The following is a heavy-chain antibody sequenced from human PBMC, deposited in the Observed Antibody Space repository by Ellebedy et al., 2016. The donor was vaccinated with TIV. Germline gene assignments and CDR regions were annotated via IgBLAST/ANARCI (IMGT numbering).Heavy chain of an antibody. D-gene: IGHD1-26*01. Sequence: SETLSLTCTVSGGSISSHTYYWAWIRQPPGKGLEWLGSVYYTGSTYYNPSLKSRVTISVDTSKNQFSLKLTSVTATDTAVYYCARRGSWGAEYFRHWGQGTLVTVSS. CDR2: VYYTGST. V-gene: IGHV4-39*01. CDR1: GGSISSHTYY. CDR3: ARRGSWGAEYFRH. J-gene: IGHJ1*01.